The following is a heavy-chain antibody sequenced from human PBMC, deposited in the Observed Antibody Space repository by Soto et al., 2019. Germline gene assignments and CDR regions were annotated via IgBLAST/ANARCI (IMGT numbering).Heavy chain of an antibody. J-gene: IGHJ3*02. CDR1: GYTFTSYG. CDR2: ISAYNSNT. V-gene: IGHV1-18*01. D-gene: IGHD6-19*01. CDR3: AREGGQWLARDAFVI. Sequence: ASVKVSCKASGYTFTSYGISWVRQAPGQGLEWMGRISAYNSNTNYAQKLQGRVTMTTDTSTSTAYMELRSLRSDDTALYYCAREGGQWLARDAFVIWGQGTMVTVSS.